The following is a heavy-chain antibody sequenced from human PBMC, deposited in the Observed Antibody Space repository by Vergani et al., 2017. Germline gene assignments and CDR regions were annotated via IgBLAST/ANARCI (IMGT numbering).Heavy chain of an antibody. D-gene: IGHD3-9*01. CDR3: ARARCIETCYMSNWLDS. V-gene: IGHV3-74*03. CDR2: IKSDGRIT. J-gene: IGHJ5*01. CDR1: GFSFNSYC. Sequence: DVHLAESGGGFFQPGGSLRLSCSASGFSFNSYCMHWVRQVPGKGLLWVSRIKSDGRITAYADSVKGRFTISRDNAQNTLYLQMNSLRVEDTGVYYCARARCIETCYMSNWLDSWGQGTLVTVSS.